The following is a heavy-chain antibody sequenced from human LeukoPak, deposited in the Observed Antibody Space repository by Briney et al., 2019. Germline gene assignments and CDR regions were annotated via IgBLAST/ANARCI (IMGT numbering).Heavy chain of an antibody. V-gene: IGHV4-39*01. CDR2: IYYSGST. J-gene: IGHJ4*02. D-gene: IGHD4-23*01. CDR1: GGSISSSSYY. CDR3: ARRSTVVTVDY. Sequence: SETVSLTCTVSGGSISSSSYYWGWIRQPPGKGLEWIGSIYYSGSTYYNPSLKSRVTISVDTSKNQFSLKLSSVTAADTAVYYCARRSTVVTVDYWGQGTLVTVSS.